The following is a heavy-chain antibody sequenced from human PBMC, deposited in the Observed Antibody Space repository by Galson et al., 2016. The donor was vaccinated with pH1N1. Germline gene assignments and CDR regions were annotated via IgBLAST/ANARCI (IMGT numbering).Heavy chain of an antibody. D-gene: IGHD6-13*01. V-gene: IGHV3-7*01. Sequence: SLRLSCAASGFTFSTYWMNWVRQAPGKGLEWVASIKPDGTEKSYVDSVKGRFTISRDNAKNSLYLQMNSLRAEDTAVYYCARAIAAADSAWGQGTMVTVSS. CDR3: ARAIAAADSA. CDR1: GFTFSTYW. CDR2: IKPDGTEK. J-gene: IGHJ3*01.